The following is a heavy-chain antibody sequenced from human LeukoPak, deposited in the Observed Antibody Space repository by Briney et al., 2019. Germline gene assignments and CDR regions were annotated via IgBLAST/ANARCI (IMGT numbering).Heavy chain of an antibody. CDR1: GFTFSDYS. Sequence: GGSLRLSCAASGFTFSDYSMNWVRQAPGKGLEWVSSISSSSSYIYYADSVKGRFTISRDNAKNSLYLQMNSLRAEDTAVYYCARENAIYMAKESRAFDIWGQGTMVTVSS. D-gene: IGHD5-24*01. J-gene: IGHJ3*02. CDR2: ISSSSSYI. CDR3: ARENAIYMAKESRAFDI. V-gene: IGHV3-21*01.